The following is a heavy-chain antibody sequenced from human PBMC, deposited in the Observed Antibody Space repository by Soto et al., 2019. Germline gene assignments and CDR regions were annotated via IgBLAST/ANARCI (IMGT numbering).Heavy chain of an antibody. CDR3: ARVGSEYDFWSGYHEHWFDP. CDR1: GGSISSGDYY. V-gene: IGHV4-30-4*01. CDR2: IYYSGST. J-gene: IGHJ5*02. D-gene: IGHD3-3*01. Sequence: TLSLTCTVSGGSISSGDYYWSWIRQPPGKGLDWIGYIYYSGSTYYNPSLKSRVTISVDTSKNQFSLKLSSVTAADTAVYYCARVGSEYDFWSGYHEHWFDPWGQGTLVTVSS.